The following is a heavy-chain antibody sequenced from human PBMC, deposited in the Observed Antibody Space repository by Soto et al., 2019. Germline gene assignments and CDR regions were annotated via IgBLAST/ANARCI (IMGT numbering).Heavy chain of an antibody. CDR1: GGSISSGGYY. CDR2: IYYSGST. J-gene: IGHJ3*02. CDR3: ARDSGSNYAFDI. V-gene: IGHV4-31*03. D-gene: IGHD4-4*01. Sequence: SETLSLTCTVSGGSISSGGYYWSWIRQHPGKGLEWIGYIYYSGSTYYNPSLKSRVTISVDTSKNQFSLKLSSVTAADTAVYYCARDSGSNYAFDIWGQGTMVTVSS.